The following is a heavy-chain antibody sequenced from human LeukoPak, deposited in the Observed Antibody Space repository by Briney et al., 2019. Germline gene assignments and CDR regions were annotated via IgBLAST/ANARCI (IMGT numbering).Heavy chain of an antibody. CDR3: ARDARERWPRHLKGQYFDL. CDR2: ISAYNGNT. J-gene: IGHJ2*01. D-gene: IGHD5-24*01. CDR1: GYTFTSYG. Sequence: GASVKVSCKASGYTFTSYGISWVRQAPGQGLEWMGWISAYNGNTNYAQKLQGRVTMTTDTSTSTAYMELRSLRSDDTAVYYCARDARERWPRHLKGQYFDLWGRGTLVTVSS. V-gene: IGHV1-18*01.